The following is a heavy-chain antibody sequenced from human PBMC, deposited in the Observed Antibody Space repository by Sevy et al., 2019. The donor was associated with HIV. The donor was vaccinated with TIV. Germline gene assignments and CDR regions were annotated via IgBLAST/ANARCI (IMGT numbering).Heavy chain of an antibody. J-gene: IGHJ4*02. CDR1: GLSFNNYA. CDR2: ISHSGDNT. Sequence: GGSLRLSCTSSGLSFNNYALTWVRQAPGKGLEWVSTISHSGDNTNYADSVKGRFIISRDNSENTLYLQMNSLRAEDTALYYCAGRKVGDFWSGSVRGPWAGGPLFDYWGQGTLVNVSS. CDR3: AGRKVGDFWSGSVRGPWAGGPLFDY. V-gene: IGHV3-23*01. D-gene: IGHD3-3*01.